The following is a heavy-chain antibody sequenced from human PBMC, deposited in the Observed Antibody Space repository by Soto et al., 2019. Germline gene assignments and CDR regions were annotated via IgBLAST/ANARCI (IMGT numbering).Heavy chain of an antibody. V-gene: IGHV3-23*01. D-gene: IGHD5-18*01. CDR2: ISGSGGST. Sequence: GGSLRLSCAASGFSFSNYAMSWVRQAPGKGLEWVLGISGSGGSTYNADSVKGRFTTSRDNSKNTLYLQMNSLRAEDTAVYYCAKYQGYGDGPYFFDCWGPGTLVIVSS. CDR3: AKYQGYGDGPYFFDC. J-gene: IGHJ4*02. CDR1: GFSFSNYA.